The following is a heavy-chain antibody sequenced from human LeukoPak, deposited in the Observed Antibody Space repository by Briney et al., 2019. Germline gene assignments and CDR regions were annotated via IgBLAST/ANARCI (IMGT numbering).Heavy chain of an antibody. J-gene: IGHJ4*02. CDR1: GFSFGTYG. D-gene: IGHD3-22*01. V-gene: IGHV3-33*01. CDR2: IWYDASGQ. Sequence: GGSLRLSCAASGFSFGTYGMHWVRQAPGKGLEWVAMIWYDASGQHYADSVKGRFTISRDTSKNTLYLQMNSLRAEDTAVYFCARDSLYDDNGYYHYFDYWGQGTLVTVSS. CDR3: ARDSLYDDNGYYHYFDY.